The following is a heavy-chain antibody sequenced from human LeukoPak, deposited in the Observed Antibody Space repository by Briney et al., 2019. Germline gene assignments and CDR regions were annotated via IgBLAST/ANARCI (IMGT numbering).Heavy chain of an antibody. CDR1: GFTFNKYA. CDR2: IAGTGGST. V-gene: IGHV3-23*01. J-gene: IGHJ3*01. D-gene: IGHD1-14*01. CDR3: ANAFSILGIGNPDDAFDV. Sequence: GGALSLSCAASGFTFNKYAMNWVRQPPGKRREWVSSIAGTGGSTYYADSVKGRFTLSRDNSENTLYLQWNSMRAEDSGISYCANAFSILGIGNPDDAFDVWGQGPVVTVS.